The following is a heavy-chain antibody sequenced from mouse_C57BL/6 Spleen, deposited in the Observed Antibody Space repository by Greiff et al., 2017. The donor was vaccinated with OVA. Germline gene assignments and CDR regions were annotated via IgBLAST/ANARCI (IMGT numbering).Heavy chain of an antibody. D-gene: IGHD1-1*01. CDR3: ARDYGSSYGFAY. CDR2: IDPSDSYT. CDR1: GYTFTSYW. V-gene: IGHV1-50*01. J-gene: IGHJ3*01. Sequence: QVQLQQPGAELVKPGASVKLSCKASGYTFTSYWMQWVKQRPGQGLEWIGEIDPSDSYTNYNQKFKGKATLTVDTSSSTAYMQLSSLTFEDAAVDDCARDYGSSYGFAYWGQGTLVTVSA.